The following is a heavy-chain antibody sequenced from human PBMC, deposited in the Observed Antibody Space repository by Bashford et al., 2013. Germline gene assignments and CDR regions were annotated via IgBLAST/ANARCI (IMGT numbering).Heavy chain of an antibody. CDR2: IYHSGTT. D-gene: IGHD3-3*01. J-gene: IGHJ5*02. CDR3: AKGLGYYTWFDH. V-gene: IGHV4-59*03. CDR1: GGSIGNHY. Sequence: SETLSLTCTVSGGSIGNHYWSWIRQSPGKGLEWIGYIYHSGTTDYNPSLQSRVTMSVDTSRNQISLQLRSVIPADTAVYYCAKGLGYYTWFDHVGQGTLVTVSS.